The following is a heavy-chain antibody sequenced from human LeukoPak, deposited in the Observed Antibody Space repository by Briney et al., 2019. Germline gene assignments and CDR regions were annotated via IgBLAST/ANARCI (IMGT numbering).Heavy chain of an antibody. J-gene: IGHJ4*02. Sequence: GGSLRLSCAASGFTFSSYEMNWVRQAPGKGLEWVGFIRSNAYGGTTENAASVKGRFTFSRDDSKSIAYLQMNSLKTEDTAVYYCTTQTRIAAAYYWGQGTLVTVSS. V-gene: IGHV3-49*04. CDR3: TTQTRIAAAYY. CDR2: IRSNAYGGTT. CDR1: GFTFSSYE. D-gene: IGHD6-13*01.